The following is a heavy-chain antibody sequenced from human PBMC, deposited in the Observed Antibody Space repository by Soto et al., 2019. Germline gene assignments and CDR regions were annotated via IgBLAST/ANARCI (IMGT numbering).Heavy chain of an antibody. D-gene: IGHD1-7*01. Sequence: PSETLSLTCTVSGGSVSSGSYYWSWIRQPPGKGLEWIGYIYYSGSTNYNPSLKSRVTISVDTSKNQFSLKLSSVTAADTAVYYCASRRSAGTSYYFDYWGQGTLVTVS. J-gene: IGHJ4*02. CDR1: GGSVSSGSYY. V-gene: IGHV4-61*01. CDR3: ASRRSAGTSYYFDY. CDR2: IYYSGST.